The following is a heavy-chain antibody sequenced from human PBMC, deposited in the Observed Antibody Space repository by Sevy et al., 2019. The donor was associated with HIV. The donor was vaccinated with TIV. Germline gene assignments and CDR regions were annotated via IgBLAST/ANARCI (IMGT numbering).Heavy chain of an antibody. D-gene: IGHD6-13*01. CDR2: ISWDGGST. CDR3: AKDRKDIAAAGIRYYDMDV. J-gene: IGHJ6*02. CDR1: GFTFDDYT. V-gene: IGHV3-43*01. Sequence: GESLKISCAASGFTFDDYTMHWVRQAPGKGLEWVSLISWDGGSTYYADSVKGRFTISRDNSKNSLYLQMNSLRTEDTALYYCAKDRKDIAAAGIRYYDMDVWGQGTTVTVSS.